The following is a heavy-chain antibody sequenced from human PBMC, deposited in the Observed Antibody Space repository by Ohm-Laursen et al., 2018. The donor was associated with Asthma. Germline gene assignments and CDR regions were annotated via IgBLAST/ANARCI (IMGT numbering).Heavy chain of an antibody. CDR1: GFTFNTYT. J-gene: IGHJ6*02. CDR2: ISSTGSYI. V-gene: IGHV3-21*01. CDR3: ARDPYDYYYGMDV. Sequence: SLRLSCAASGFTFNTYTMNWVRQAPGKGLEWVSSISSTGSYIYYADSVKGRFTISRDNAKNSLYLLMTSLRAEDTAVFYCARDPYDYYYGMDVWGQGTSVTVSS. D-gene: IGHD2-2*01.